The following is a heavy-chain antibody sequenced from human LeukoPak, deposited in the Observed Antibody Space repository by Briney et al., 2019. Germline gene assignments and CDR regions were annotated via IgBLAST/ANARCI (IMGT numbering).Heavy chain of an antibody. Sequence: SETLSLTCTVSGGSISSGSYFWGWIRQPPGQGLEWIGTIYYTGSTYYNPSLKSRVTIFVDTSKNQFSLTLSSVTAADTAVYYCARHPDFWSGYYFDYWGQGILVTVSS. CDR3: ARHPDFWSGYYFDY. D-gene: IGHD3-3*01. V-gene: IGHV4-39*01. J-gene: IGHJ4*02. CDR2: IYYTGST. CDR1: GGSISSGSYF.